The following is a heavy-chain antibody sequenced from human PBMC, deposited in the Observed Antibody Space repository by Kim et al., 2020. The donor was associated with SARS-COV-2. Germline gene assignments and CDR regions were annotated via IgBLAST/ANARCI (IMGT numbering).Heavy chain of an antibody. CDR2: INTNTGNP. Sequence: ASVKVSCKASGYTFTSYAMNWVRQAPGQGLEWMGWINTNTGNPTYAQGFTGRFVFSLDTSVSTAYLQISSLKAEDTAVYYCARPYPPANRYSGSYLNYYYYGMDVWGQGTTVTV. D-gene: IGHD1-26*01. V-gene: IGHV7-4-1*02. J-gene: IGHJ6*02. CDR3: ARPYPPANRYSGSYLNYYYYGMDV. CDR1: GYTFTSYA.